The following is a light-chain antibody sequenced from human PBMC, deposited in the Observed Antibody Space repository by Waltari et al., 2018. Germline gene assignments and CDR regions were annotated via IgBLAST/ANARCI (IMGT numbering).Light chain of an antibody. CDR1: QDMTNY. J-gene: IGKJ3*01. CDR2: DAS. Sequence: DIQLTQSPPSLSASVSDRVTITCRASQDMTNYLTWYQQRPGKATKLLIQDASKLEIGFPSRFSGSQSGTHLTLTISSLQPEDIGTYYCQRYDNLPIFAFGPGTKVEI. CDR3: QRYDNLPIFA. V-gene: IGKV1-33*01.